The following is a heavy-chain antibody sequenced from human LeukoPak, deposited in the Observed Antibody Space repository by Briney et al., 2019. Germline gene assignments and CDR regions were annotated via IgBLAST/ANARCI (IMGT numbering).Heavy chain of an antibody. J-gene: IGHJ6*03. CDR1: GYSISSGYY. CDR3: ARRYYYYYYMDV. CDR2: ICHSGST. Sequence: SETLSLTCTVSGYSISSGYYWGWIRQPPGKGLEWIGSICHSGSTYYNPSLKSRVTISVDTSKNQFSLKLSSVTAADTAVYYCARRYYYYYYMDVWGKGTTVTVSS. V-gene: IGHV4-38-2*02.